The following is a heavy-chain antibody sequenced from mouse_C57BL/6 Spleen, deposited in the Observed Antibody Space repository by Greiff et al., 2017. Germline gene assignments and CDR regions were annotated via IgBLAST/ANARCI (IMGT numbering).Heavy chain of an antibody. V-gene: IGHV1S12*01. J-gene: IGHJ3*01. D-gene: IGHD5-5*01. CDR2: IYPRDGST. CDR3: ARGDDEDYLFAY. Sequence: VQLQQPGAELVKPGASVKLSCKASGYTFTSYWMHWVKQRPEQGLEWIGYIYPRDGSTKYNEKFKGKATLTADKSSSTAYMQLNSLTSEDSAVYFCARGDDEDYLFAYWGQGTLVTVSA. CDR1: GYTFTSYW.